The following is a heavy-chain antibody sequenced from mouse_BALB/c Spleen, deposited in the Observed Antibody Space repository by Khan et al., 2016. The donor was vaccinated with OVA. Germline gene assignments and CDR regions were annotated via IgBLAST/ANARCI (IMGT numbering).Heavy chain of an antibody. CDR1: GFNIKDTY. V-gene: IGHV14-3*02. CDR2: IDPANGDI. D-gene: IGHD2-2*01. Sequence: VQLKESGAELVKPGASVKLSCTASGFNIKDTYMHWVKQRPEQGPEWIGRIDPANGDIKYDPKFQDKATITADPSSNPAYLQVNSLTSDDTAVYYLATLYGYPFAYWGQGTLVSVSA. CDR3: ATLYGYPFAY. J-gene: IGHJ3*01.